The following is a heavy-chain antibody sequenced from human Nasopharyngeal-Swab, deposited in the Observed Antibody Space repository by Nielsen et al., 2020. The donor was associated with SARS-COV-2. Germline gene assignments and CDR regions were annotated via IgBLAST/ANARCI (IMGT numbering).Heavy chain of an antibody. J-gene: IGHJ4*02. CDR2: MSNDSYVI. Sequence: GESLKISCAASGFIFSDQYMSWMRQAPGKGLEWLSYMSNDSYVIKYADSVKGRFTISRDNAKNSLYLQMNSLRAEDTALYYCARDRMAGASTDFDYWGQGTLVTVSS. CDR1: GFIFSDQY. D-gene: IGHD1-26*01. CDR3: ARDRMAGASTDFDY. V-gene: IGHV3-11*05.